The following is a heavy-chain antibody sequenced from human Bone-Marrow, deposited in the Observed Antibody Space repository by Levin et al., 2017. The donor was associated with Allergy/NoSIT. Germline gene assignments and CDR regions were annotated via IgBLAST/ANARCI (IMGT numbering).Heavy chain of an antibody. V-gene: IGHV3-30*18. CDR1: GFTFSSYG. CDR3: AKEYSPLAKARQTIFDY. D-gene: IGHD6-6*01. J-gene: IGHJ4*02. Sequence: PGGSLRLSCAASGFTFSSYGMHWVRQAPGKGLEWVAVISYDGSNKYYADSVKGRFTISRDNSKNTLYLQMNSLRAEDTAVYYCAKEYSPLAKARQTIFDYWGQGTLVTVSS. CDR2: ISYDGSNK.